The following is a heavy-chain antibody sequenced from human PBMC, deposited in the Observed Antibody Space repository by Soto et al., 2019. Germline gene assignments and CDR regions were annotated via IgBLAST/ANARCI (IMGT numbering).Heavy chain of an antibody. Sequence: PSETLSLTCTVSGGSISSYYWSWIRQPPGKGLEWIGYIYYSGSINYNPSLKSRVTISVDTSKNQFSLKLSSVTAADTAVYYCARGVARPFYYYYYYMDVWGKGTTVTVSS. CDR3: ARGVARPFYYYYYYMDV. V-gene: IGHV4-59*08. J-gene: IGHJ6*03. CDR2: IYYSGSI. D-gene: IGHD1-1*01. CDR1: GGSISSYY.